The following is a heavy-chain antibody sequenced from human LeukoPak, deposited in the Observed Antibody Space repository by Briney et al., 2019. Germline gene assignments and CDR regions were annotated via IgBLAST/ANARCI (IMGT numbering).Heavy chain of an antibody. CDR1: GGTFSSYA. CDR3: ARDLRDRWFGELYL. J-gene: IGHJ4*02. D-gene: IGHD3-10*01. Sequence: ASVKVSCKASGGTFSSYAISWVRQAPGQGLEWMGGIIPIFGTANYAQKFQGRVTITADESTSTAYMELSSLRSEDTAVYYCARDLRDRWFGELYLWGQGTLVTVSS. V-gene: IGHV1-69*13. CDR2: IIPIFGTA.